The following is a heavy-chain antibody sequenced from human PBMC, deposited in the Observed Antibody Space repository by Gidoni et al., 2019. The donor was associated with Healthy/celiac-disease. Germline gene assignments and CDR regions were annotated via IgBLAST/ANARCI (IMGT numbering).Heavy chain of an antibody. Sequence: QVQLVEPGRGGVQPGRSLSLSYAASGFTFSNYGMHWVRQAPGKGLEWVEVILYDGSNKYYADSVKGRFTISRDNSKNTLYLQMNSLRAEDTAMYYCAKPVGGNSFDYWGQGTLVTVSS. D-gene: IGHD2-21*02. J-gene: IGHJ4*02. CDR1: GFTFSNYG. V-gene: IGHV3-30*18. CDR3: AKPVGGNSFDY. CDR2: ILYDGSNK.